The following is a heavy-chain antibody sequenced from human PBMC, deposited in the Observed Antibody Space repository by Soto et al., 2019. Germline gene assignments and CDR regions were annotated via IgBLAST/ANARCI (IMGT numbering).Heavy chain of an antibody. D-gene: IGHD5-12*01. CDR3: AKVPPSRDGYNFYFDY. CDR1: GFTFSSYA. Sequence: GGSLRLSCAASGFTFSSYAMSWVRQAPGKGLEWVSAISGSGGSTYYADSVKGRFTISRDNSKNTLYLQMNSLRAEDTAVYYCAKVPPSRDGYNFYFDYWGQGTLVTVSS. J-gene: IGHJ4*02. CDR2: ISGSGGST. V-gene: IGHV3-23*01.